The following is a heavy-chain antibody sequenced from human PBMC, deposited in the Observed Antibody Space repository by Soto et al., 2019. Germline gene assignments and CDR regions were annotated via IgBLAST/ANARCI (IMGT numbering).Heavy chain of an antibody. CDR2: MNPNSGNT. V-gene: IGHV1-8*01. Sequence: ASVKVSCKASGYTFTSYDINWVRQATGQGLEWMGWMNPNSGNTGYAQKFQGRVTMTRNTSISTAYMELSSLRSEDTAVYYCARTGYSYGSPYYYYYVMDVWAQGTTVTVSS. CDR1: GYTFTSYD. CDR3: ARTGYSYGSPYYYYYVMDV. J-gene: IGHJ6*02. D-gene: IGHD5-18*01.